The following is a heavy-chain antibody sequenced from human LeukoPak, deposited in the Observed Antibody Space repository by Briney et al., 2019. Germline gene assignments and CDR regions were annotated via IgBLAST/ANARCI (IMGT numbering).Heavy chain of an antibody. CDR2: ISSSSSYI. CDR3: ARDLMGIAYRGAFYY. Sequence: GALRLSFAASGFPFSSYTMNWVRQAPGKGLEWVSSISSSSSYIYYADSVKGRFTISRDNAKNSLYLQMNSLRAEDTAVYYCARDLMGIAYRGAFYYWGQGTLVTVSS. CDR1: GFPFSSYT. D-gene: IGHD6-13*01. J-gene: IGHJ4*02. V-gene: IGHV3-21*04.